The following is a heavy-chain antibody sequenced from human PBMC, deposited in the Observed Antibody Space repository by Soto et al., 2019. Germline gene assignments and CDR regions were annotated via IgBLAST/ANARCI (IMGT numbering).Heavy chain of an antibody. CDR3: AREIGTGYY. CDR1: GGSISSYY. D-gene: IGHD2-21*01. Sequence: SETLSLTCTVSGGSISSYYWSWIRQPPGKGLEWIGNIYYSGSTNYNPSLKSRVTISVDTSKNQFSLKLRSVTAADTAVYYCAREIGTGYYWGQGTLVTVSS. V-gene: IGHV4-59*01. J-gene: IGHJ4*02. CDR2: IYYSGST.